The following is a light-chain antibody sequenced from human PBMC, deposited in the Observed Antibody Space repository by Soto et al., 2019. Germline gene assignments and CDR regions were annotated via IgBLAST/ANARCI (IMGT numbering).Light chain of an antibody. CDR2: GAS. CDR1: QSVSNN. Sequence: EIVMTQSPATLSVSPGERATLSCRASQSVSNNLAWYQQKPGQAPRLVIYGASTRATGIPARFSGSASGTEFTLTISSLQSEDFAVYYCQQCNNWPLTFGGGTKVEIK. V-gene: IGKV3D-15*01. CDR3: QQCNNWPLT. J-gene: IGKJ4*01.